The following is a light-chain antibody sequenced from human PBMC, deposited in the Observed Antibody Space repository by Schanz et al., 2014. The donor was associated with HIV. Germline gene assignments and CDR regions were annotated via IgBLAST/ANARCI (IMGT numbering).Light chain of an antibody. CDR2: GAS. CDR3: QHFDSSFPRVT. J-gene: IGKJ4*01. CDR1: QSVTRNF. Sequence: ETVLTQSPGSLSLSPGERVTLSCRASQSVTRNFLAWYQHKPGQAPRLLIYGASNRATDIPDRFSGSVSATEFTLTISRLESEDFGVYYCQHFDSSFPRVTFGGGTRVEIK. V-gene: IGKV3-20*01.